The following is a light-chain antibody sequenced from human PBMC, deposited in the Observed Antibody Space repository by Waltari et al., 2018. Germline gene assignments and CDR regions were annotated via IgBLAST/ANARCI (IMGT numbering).Light chain of an antibody. V-gene: IGKV3-11*01. J-gene: IGKJ5*01. CDR2: DAS. Sequence: EIVLTQSPATLSLSPGERATLSCRASQNIPNYLAWYQQRPGQAPRLLVYDASKRATGIPARFSGSGSGTDFTLSISSLEPEDFAVYYCQQRTYWPPAMTFGQGTRLEIK. CDR3: QQRTYWPPAMT. CDR1: QNIPNY.